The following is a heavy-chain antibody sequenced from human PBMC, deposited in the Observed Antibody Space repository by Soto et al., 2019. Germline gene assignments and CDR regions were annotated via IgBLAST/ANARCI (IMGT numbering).Heavy chain of an antibody. CDR3: ARAWGGYFDY. D-gene: IGHD3-16*01. V-gene: IGHV4-31*03. Sequence: QVQLQESGPGLVKPSQTLSLTCTVSGGSISSGGYYWSWIRQHPGKGLEWIGYIYYSESTYYNPALKSRVTISVDTSKTQFSLKLSSVTAADTAVYDCARAWGGYFDYWGQGTLVTVSS. CDR1: GGSISSGGYY. CDR2: IYYSEST. J-gene: IGHJ4*02.